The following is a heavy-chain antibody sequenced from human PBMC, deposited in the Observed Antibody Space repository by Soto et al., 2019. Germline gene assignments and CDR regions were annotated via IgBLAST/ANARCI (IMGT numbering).Heavy chain of an antibody. V-gene: IGHV5-51*01. CDR2: IYPGDSDT. Sequence: PGESLKISCKGSGYSFTSYWIGWVRQMPGKGLEWMGIIYPGDSDTRYSPSFQGQVTISADKSISTAYLQWSSLKASDTAMYYCARRYYYDSSGYSLTFVFDYWGQGTLVTVSS. CDR1: GYSFTSYW. CDR3: ARRYYYDSSGYSLTFVFDY. D-gene: IGHD3-22*01. J-gene: IGHJ4*02.